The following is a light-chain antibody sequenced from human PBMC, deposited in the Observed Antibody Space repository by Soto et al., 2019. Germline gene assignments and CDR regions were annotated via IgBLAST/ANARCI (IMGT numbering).Light chain of an antibody. CDR2: DVS. J-gene: IGLJ3*02. CDR3: CSYAGGYTWV. V-gene: IGLV2-11*01. Sequence: QSALTQPRSVSGSPGQSVTISCTGTSSDVGDYNYVSWYQQHPDKAPKLMIYDVSKRPSGVPDRFSGSKSGNTASLTISGLQAEDEADYYCCSYAGGYTWVFGGGTKLTVL. CDR1: SSDVGDYNY.